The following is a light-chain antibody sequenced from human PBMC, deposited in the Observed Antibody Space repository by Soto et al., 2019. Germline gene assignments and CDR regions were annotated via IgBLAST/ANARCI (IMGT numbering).Light chain of an antibody. CDR3: QSYDSSLSGHVV. CDR1: SSNIGAGYD. J-gene: IGLJ2*01. CDR2: DNS. V-gene: IGLV1-40*01. Sequence: QAVVTQPPSVSGAPGQRVTISCTGSSSNIGAGYDVHWYQQLPGTAPKLLIYDNSNRPSGVPDRFSGSKSGTSASLAITGRQAEDEADYYCQSYDSSLSGHVVFGGGTKLTVL.